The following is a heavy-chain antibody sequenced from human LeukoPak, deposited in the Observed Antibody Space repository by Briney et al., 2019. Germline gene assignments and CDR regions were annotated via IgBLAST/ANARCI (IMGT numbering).Heavy chain of an antibody. J-gene: IGHJ5*02. Sequence: SVKVSWKASGGTFSSYAISWVRQAPGQGLEWMGGIIPIFGTANYAQKFQGRVTITADESTSTAYMELSSLRSEDTAVYYCARHIPDSTVFLGSWFDPWGQGTLVTVSS. V-gene: IGHV1-69*13. CDR1: GGTFSSYA. CDR2: IIPIFGTA. D-gene: IGHD4-17*01. CDR3: ARHIPDSTVFLGSWFDP.